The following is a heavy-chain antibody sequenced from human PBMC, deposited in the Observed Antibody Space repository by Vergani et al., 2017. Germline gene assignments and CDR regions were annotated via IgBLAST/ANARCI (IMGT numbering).Heavy chain of an antibody. J-gene: IGHJ3*02. CDR3: ARLGYYYDSSGYYVDGFDI. CDR2: INSDGSST. D-gene: IGHD3-22*01. V-gene: IGHV3-74*02. Sequence: EVQLLESGGGLAQPGGSLRVSCAASGFTFSSYWMHWVRQAPGKGLVWVSRINSDGSSTSYADSVKGRFTISRDNAKNTLYLQMNSLRAEDTAVYYCARLGYYYDSSGYYVDGFDIWGQGTMVTVSS. CDR1: GFTFSSYW.